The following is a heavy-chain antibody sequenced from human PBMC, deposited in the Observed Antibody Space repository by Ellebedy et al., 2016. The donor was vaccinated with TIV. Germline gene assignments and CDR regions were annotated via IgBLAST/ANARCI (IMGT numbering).Heavy chain of an antibody. D-gene: IGHD6-19*01. CDR3: ARGTFSSGWYRPFDY. Sequence: ASVKVSCKASGYTFTAYHIHWVRQAPGQGLEWMGWISAYNGNTNYAQKLQGRVTMTTDTSTSTAYMELRSLRSDDTAVYYCARGTFSSGWYRPFDYWGQGTLVTVSS. CDR2: ISAYNGNT. CDR1: GYTFTAYH. J-gene: IGHJ4*02. V-gene: IGHV1-18*04.